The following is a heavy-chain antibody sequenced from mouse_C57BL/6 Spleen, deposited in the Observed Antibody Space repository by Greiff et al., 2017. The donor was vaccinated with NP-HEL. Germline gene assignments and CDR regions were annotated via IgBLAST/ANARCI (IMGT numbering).Heavy chain of an antibody. J-gene: IGHJ2*01. V-gene: IGHV1-55*01. CDR2: IYPGSGSS. D-gene: IGHD2-3*01. CDR3: TNDYLDY. CDR1: GYTFTSYW. Sequence: VQLQQPGAELVKPGASVKMSCKASGYTFTSYWITWVKQRPGQGLEWIGEIYPGSGSSNYNERFKSKATLTVDTSSSTAYMQLSSLTSEDSAVYYCTNDYLDYWGQGTTLTVSS.